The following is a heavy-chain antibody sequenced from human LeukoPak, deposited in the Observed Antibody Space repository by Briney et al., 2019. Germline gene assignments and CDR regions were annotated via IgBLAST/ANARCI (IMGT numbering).Heavy chain of an antibody. CDR2: IYYSRST. CDR3: ARDFDTAAFDY. CDR1: GGSISSGDYY. J-gene: IGHJ4*02. V-gene: IGHV4-30-4*01. Sequence: SQTLSLTCTVSGGSISSGDYYWSWIRQPPGKGLEWIGYIYYSRSTYYNPSLKSRVTISVDTSKNQFSLKLSSVTAADTAVYYCARDFDTAAFDYWGQGTLVTVSS.